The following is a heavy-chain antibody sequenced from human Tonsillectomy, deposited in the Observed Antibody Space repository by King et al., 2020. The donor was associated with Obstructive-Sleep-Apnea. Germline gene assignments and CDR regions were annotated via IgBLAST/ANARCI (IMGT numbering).Heavy chain of an antibody. V-gene: IGHV6-1*01. D-gene: IGHD3-9*01. CDR1: GDSVSSNSAA. CDR2: TYYRSKWYN. CDR3: ASDGVGWFDWDDEWFDS. Sequence: VQLQQSGPGLVKPSQTLSLTCAISGDSVSSNSAAWNWIRQSPSRGLEWLGRTYYRSKWYNDYAVSVKSRININPDTAKNQVSLQLNSVTPEDSAVYYCASDGVGWFDWDDEWFDSWGQGTLVTVSS. J-gene: IGHJ5*01.